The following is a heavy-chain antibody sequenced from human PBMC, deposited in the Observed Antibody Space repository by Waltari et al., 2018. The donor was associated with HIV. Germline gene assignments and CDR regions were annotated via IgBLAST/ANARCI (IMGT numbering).Heavy chain of an antibody. J-gene: IGHJ4*02. CDR2: IIPILGIA. CDR1: GGTFSSYA. CDR3: ARARPLTWNFDY. D-gene: IGHD7-27*01. Sequence: QVQLVQSGAEVKKPGSSVKVSCKASGGTFSSYAISWVRQAPGQGLEWMGRIIPILGIANYAQKFQGRVTITADKSTSTAYMELSSLRSEDTAVYYCARARPLTWNFDYWGQGTLVTVSS. V-gene: IGHV1-69*04.